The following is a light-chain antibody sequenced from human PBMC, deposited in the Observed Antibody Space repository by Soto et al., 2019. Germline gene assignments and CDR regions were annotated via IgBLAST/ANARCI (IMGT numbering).Light chain of an antibody. V-gene: IGLV2-8*01. CDR2: EVT. CDR1: SNDVGGYNY. Sequence: SVLTQPASASGSPGHSVTISCTGTSNDVGGYNYVSWYQQYPGRAPKLMIYEVTKRPSGVPDRFSGSKSGNTASLTVSGLQAEDEADYYCSSYAASNNFYFVFGGGTKVTVL. CDR3: SSYAASNNFYFV. J-gene: IGLJ3*02.